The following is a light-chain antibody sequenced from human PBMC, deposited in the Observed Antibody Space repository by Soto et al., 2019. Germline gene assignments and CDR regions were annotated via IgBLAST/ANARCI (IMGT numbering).Light chain of an antibody. CDR2: AAS. V-gene: IGKV1-39*01. J-gene: IGKJ3*01. CDR3: QQSFTTPLFT. CDR1: QSIGIY. Sequence: DIQMTQSPSSLSAFVGARVTITCRASQSIGIYLNWYQQKPGKAPQLLISAASTLRSGVPSRFSGSGSGTDFTLTISSLQLEDLATYYCQQSFTTPLFTFGPGTKLDIK.